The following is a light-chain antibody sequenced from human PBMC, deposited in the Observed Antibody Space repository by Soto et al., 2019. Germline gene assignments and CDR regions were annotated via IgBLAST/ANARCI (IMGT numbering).Light chain of an antibody. CDR2: DAS. CDR3: QQYSDLPMT. CDR1: QTVRNNY. J-gene: IGKJ5*01. Sequence: EVGLTQSPGTLSFSPGERATLSCRASQTVRNNYLAWYQQKPGQAPRLLLYDASSRATGIPDRFSGGGSGTAFTLTISRLEPEDFAVYYCQQYSDLPMTFGQGTRLEIK. V-gene: IGKV3-20*01.